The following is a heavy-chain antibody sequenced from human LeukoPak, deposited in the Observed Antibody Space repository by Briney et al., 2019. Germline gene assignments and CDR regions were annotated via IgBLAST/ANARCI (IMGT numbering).Heavy chain of an antibody. D-gene: IGHD2-15*01. V-gene: IGHV4-34*01. CDR1: GGSFSGYY. CDR3: ASVPRGVVVLDY. CDR2: INHSGST. Sequence: PSETLSLTCAVYGGSFSGYYWSWIRQPPGKGLEWIGEINHSGSTNYNPSLKSRVTISVDTSKNQFSLKLSSVTAADTAAYYCASVPRGVVVLDYWGQGTLVTVSS. J-gene: IGHJ4*02.